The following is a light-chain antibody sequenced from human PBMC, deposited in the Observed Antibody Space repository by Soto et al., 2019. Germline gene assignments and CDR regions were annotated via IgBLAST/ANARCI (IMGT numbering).Light chain of an antibody. CDR1: QSVSSY. CDR2: DTS. J-gene: IGKJ3*01. V-gene: IGKV3-11*01. CDR3: QQRTNWPRSFT. Sequence: EIVLTQSPATLSLSPGERATLSCRASQSVSSYLAWYQQKPGQAPRLLIYDTSKRATGIPDKLSGSGSGTDFTLTISSLEPEDFSVYYCQQRTNWPRSFTFGPGTKVDIK.